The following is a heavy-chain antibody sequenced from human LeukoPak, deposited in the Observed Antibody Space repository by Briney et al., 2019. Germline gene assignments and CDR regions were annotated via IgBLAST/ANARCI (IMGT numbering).Heavy chain of an antibody. Sequence: SVRVSCKASGGTFRSYATSGVPQAPGKGLEWMGRIIPILGIANYAQKFQGRLTITADKSTSTAYMELSSLRSEDTAVYYCANLFDILSYFDCWVQGTLVTVSS. CDR3: ANLFDILSYFDC. CDR1: GGTFRSYA. V-gene: IGHV1-69*04. D-gene: IGHD3-9*01. J-gene: IGHJ4*02. CDR2: IIPILGIA.